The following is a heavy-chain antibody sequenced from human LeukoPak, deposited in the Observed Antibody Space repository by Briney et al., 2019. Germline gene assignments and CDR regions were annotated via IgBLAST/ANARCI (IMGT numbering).Heavy chain of an antibody. V-gene: IGHV5-10-1*01. CDR3: ARLHPTYCSSGLCYWFDP. CDR1: GYTFIRFW. CDR2: IDPTDSYA. D-gene: IGHD2-15*01. J-gene: IGHJ5*02. Sequence: GESLKISCKGSGYTFIRFWIGWVRQMPGKGLEWMGRIDPTDSYATYSPSFQGHVTVSADKSISTAYLQWSSLKASDTAMYYCARLHPTYCSSGLCYWFDPWGQGTLVTVSS.